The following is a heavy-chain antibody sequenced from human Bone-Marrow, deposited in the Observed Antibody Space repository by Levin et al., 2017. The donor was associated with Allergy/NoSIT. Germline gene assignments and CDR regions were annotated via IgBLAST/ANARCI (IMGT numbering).Heavy chain of an antibody. CDR3: AHNTVLTGDGGYFDY. J-gene: IGHJ4*02. V-gene: IGHV2-5*01. D-gene: IGHD7-27*01. Sequence: SGPTLVKPTQTLTLTCTFSGFSLTTGGMGVGWIRQPPGKALEWLALIFFNDERPYSPSTNSSLTFTKDTSKNQVVPTMTNMDPVDTATYYCAHNTVLTGDGGYFDYWGQGTLVTVSS. CDR1: GFSLTTGGMG. CDR2: IFFNDER.